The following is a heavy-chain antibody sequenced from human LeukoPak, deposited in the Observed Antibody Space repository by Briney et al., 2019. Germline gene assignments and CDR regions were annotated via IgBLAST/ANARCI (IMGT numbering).Heavy chain of an antibody. Sequence: TSETLSLTCTVFGGSISSYYWSWIRQSPGKGLECIGYIHYTGSTNYNPSLKSRVTISVETSKNQFSLKLKSVTAADTAVYYCARGGYYGSGNDFRFDPWGQGTLVTVSS. V-gene: IGHV4-59*01. CDR2: IHYTGST. CDR1: GGSISSYY. CDR3: ARGGYYGSGNDFRFDP. D-gene: IGHD3-10*01. J-gene: IGHJ5*02.